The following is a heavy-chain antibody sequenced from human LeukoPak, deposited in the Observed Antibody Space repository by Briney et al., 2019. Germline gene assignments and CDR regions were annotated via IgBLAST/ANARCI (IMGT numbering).Heavy chain of an antibody. J-gene: IGHJ3*02. Sequence: PGGSLRLSCAASGFTFSSYAMSWVRQAPGKGLEWVANIEQDGSEKYYVDSVKGRFTISRDNAKNSLYLQMNSLRAEDTAVYYCARHTFTIFGVVIIPGAFDIWGQGTMVTVSS. V-gene: IGHV3-7*01. CDR3: ARHTFTIFGVVIIPGAFDI. D-gene: IGHD3-3*01. CDR1: GFTFSSYA. CDR2: IEQDGSEK.